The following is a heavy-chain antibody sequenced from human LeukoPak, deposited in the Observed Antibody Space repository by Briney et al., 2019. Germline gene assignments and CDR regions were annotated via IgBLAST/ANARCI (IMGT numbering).Heavy chain of an antibody. CDR3: ARDLAAAGTGDFDY. J-gene: IGHJ4*02. D-gene: IGHD6-13*01. CDR2: INNSGST. Sequence: SETLSLTCTVSGGSISDYYWSWIREPPGKGLEWIGHINNSGSTSYNSSLKSRVTISVHTSKNQFSLKLSSVTAADTAVYYCARDLAAAGTGDFDYWGQGTLVTASS. CDR1: GGSISDYY. V-gene: IGHV4-4*08.